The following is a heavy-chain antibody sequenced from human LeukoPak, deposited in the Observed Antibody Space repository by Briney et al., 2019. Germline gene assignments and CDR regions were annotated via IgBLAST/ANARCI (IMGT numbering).Heavy chain of an antibody. V-gene: IGHV4-61*02. Sequence: SDTLSLTCTVSGGSISSGSNYWGWIRQPAGTGLEWIERIYPSGSTNYNASLKSRVTISVDTSKNHFSLKLNSVTAADTAVYYCARNFDYWGQGTLVTVSS. J-gene: IGHJ4*02. CDR3: ARNFDY. CDR1: GGSISSGSNY. CDR2: IYPSGST.